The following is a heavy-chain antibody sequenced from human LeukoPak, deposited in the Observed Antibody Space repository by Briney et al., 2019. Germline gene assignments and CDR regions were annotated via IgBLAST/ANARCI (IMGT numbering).Heavy chain of an antibody. D-gene: IGHD4-17*01. CDR1: GGSFSGYY. J-gene: IGHJ4*02. V-gene: IGHV4-34*01. CDR3: ARGLSYGDHEGFDY. CDR2: INHSGST. Sequence: SATLSLTCAVYGGSFSGYYWSWIRQPPGKGLEWIGEINHSGSTNYNPPLKSRVTISVDTSKNQFSLKLSSVTAADTAVYYCARGLSYGDHEGFDYWGQGTLVTVSS.